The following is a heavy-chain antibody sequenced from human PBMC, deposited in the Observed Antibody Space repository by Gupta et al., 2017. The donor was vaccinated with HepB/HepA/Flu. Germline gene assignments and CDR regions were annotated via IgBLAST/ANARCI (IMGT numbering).Heavy chain of an antibody. CDR2: ISYDGGNK. V-gene: IGHV3-30-3*01. Sequence: QVQLAESGGGVVQPGRSLRLSCPTSGSTFSSYAMHWVRQAPGKGPEWVAVISYDGGNKYYADSVKGRFTISRDNSKNTLYLQMSSLRAEDTAVYYCARDSPMVRGVIYLWYLDYWGQGTLVTVSS. CDR1: GSTFSSYA. J-gene: IGHJ4*02. CDR3: ARDSPMVRGVIYLWYLDY. D-gene: IGHD3-10*01.